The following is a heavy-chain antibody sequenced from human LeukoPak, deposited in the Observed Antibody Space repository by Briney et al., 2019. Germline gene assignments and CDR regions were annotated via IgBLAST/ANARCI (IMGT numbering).Heavy chain of an antibody. CDR3: ARDYGPWFDP. CDR1: GGSISSYY. J-gene: IGHJ5*02. CDR2: IYYSGST. V-gene: IGHV4-59*01. D-gene: IGHD4-17*01. Sequence: SETLSLTCTVSGGSISSYYWSWIRQPPGKGLEWIGYIYYSGSTNYNPSLKSRVTISVDTSKNQFSLKLGSVTAADTAVYYCARDYGPWFDPWGQGTLVTVSS.